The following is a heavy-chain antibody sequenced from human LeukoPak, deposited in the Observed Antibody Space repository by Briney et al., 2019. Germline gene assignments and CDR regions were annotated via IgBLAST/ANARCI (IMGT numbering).Heavy chain of an antibody. CDR1: GGTFSSYA. CDR3: ARGLHYDFWSGYWFDY. CDR2: IIPIFGTA. V-gene: IGHV1-69*13. Sequence: GASAKVSCKASGGTFSSYAISWVRQAPGQGLEWMGGIIPIFGTANYAQKFQGRVTITADESTSTAYMELSSLRSEDTAVYYCARGLHYDFWSGYWFDYWGQGTLVTVSS. D-gene: IGHD3-3*01. J-gene: IGHJ4*02.